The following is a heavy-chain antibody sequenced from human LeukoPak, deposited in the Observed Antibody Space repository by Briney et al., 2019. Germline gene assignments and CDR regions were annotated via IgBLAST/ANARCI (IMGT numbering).Heavy chain of an antibody. CDR1: GFTFSTYL. V-gene: IGHV3-7*01. CDR3: ARDSSGYQ. J-gene: IGHJ4*02. D-gene: IGHD3-22*01. Sequence: PGGSLRLSCAASGFTFSTYLMSWVRQAPGKGLEWVANIKEDGSEKYYGDSVKGRFTISRDNAKNSLYLEMNSLRVEDTAVYYCARDSSGYQWGQGTLVTVSS. CDR2: IKEDGSEK.